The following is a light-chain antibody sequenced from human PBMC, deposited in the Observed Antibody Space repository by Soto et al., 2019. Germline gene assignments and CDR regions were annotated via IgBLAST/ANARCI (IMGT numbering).Light chain of an antibody. Sequence: EIVMTQSPATLSLSPGERATLSCRASQSVSSNLAWYQQKPGQAPRLLIYGASTRATGIPARFSGSGSGTEFTLTISRLQSEDFAVYYCQQYNNWLRTFGQGTKVEIK. V-gene: IGKV3-15*01. CDR3: QQYNNWLRT. J-gene: IGKJ1*01. CDR2: GAS. CDR1: QSVSSN.